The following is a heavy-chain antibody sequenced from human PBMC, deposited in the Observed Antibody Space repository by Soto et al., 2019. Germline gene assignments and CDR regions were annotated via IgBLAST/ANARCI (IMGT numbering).Heavy chain of an antibody. CDR3: VGAGGPYDY. D-gene: IGHD3-16*01. J-gene: IGHJ4*02. V-gene: IGHV3-33*01. Sequence: QVQLVESGGGVVQPGRSLRLSCAASGFIFSTYGIHWVRQAPGKGLEWVAVIWPDGSKKYYADSVKGRFTISRDNSRNMLGLHMDSLRAEDAAIYSCVGAGGPYDYWGQGTLVTVSS. CDR2: IWPDGSKK. CDR1: GFIFSTYG.